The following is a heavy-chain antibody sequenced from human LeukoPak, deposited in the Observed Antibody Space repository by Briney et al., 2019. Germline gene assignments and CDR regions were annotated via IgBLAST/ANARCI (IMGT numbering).Heavy chain of an antibody. CDR2: IYPGDSDT. D-gene: IGHD3-22*01. J-gene: IGHJ4*02. Sequence: GESLKISCKGSGYSFTSYWIGWVRQMPGKGLEWMGIIYPGDSDTRYSPSFQGQVTISADKSISTAYLQWSSLKASDTATYYCARSAYYYDSSGYYYIDYWGQGTLVTVSS. V-gene: IGHV5-51*01. CDR1: GYSFTSYW. CDR3: ARSAYYYDSSGYYYIDY.